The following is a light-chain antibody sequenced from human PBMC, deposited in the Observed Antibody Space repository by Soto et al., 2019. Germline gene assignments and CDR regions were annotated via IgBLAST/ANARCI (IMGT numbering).Light chain of an antibody. J-gene: IGKJ5*01. CDR2: GAS. V-gene: IGKV3-15*01. CDR3: HQYDNWPKT. Sequence: EVLVPHYHATLTVSPGERATLSCRASQSVSSNLAWYQQKPGQAPRLLIYGASTRATGIPARFSGSGSGTEFTLTISSLQSEDFAVYYCHQYDNWPKTFGQGTRLEI. CDR1: QSVSSN.